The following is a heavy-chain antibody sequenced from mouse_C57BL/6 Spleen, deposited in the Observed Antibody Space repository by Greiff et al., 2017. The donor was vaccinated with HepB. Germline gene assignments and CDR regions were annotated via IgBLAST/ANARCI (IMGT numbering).Heavy chain of an antibody. CDR3: AYGNYSYAMDY. CDR1: GYTFTSYG. CDR2: IYPRSGNT. D-gene: IGHD2-1*01. Sequence: QVQLQQSGAELARPGASVKLSCKASGYTFTSYGISWVKQRTGQGLEWIGEIYPRSGNTYYNEKFKGKATLTADKSSSTAYMELRSLTSEDSAVYFCAYGNYSYAMDYWGQGTSVTVSS. V-gene: IGHV1-81*01. J-gene: IGHJ4*01.